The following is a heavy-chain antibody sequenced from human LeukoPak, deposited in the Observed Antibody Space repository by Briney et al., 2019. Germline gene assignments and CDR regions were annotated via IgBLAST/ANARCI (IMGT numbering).Heavy chain of an antibody. CDR2: IYYSGST. CDR3: ARARSSSGYYYVDDNWFDP. Sequence: SESLSLTCTVSGGSVSSYYWSWIRQPPGKELEWIGYIYYSGSTNYNPSLKSRVTISVDTSKNQFSLKLSSVTAADTAVYYCARARSSSGYYYVDDNWFDPWGQGTLVTVSS. CDR1: GGSVSSYY. V-gene: IGHV4-59*02. J-gene: IGHJ5*02. D-gene: IGHD3-22*01.